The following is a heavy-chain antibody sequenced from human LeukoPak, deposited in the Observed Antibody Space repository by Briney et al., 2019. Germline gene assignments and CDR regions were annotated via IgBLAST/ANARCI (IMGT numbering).Heavy chain of an antibody. D-gene: IGHD6-19*01. CDR1: GFTFSNYA. V-gene: IGHV3-23*01. CDR3: ARDFPPSHYSSGWYWSRTGRRRDYYFDY. Sequence: GGSLRLSCATSGFTFSNYAMSWVRQAPGKGLEWVSTISGRGGSTFYADSVKGRFTISRDNSKNTLYLQMNSLRAEDTAVYYCARDFPPSHYSSGWYWSRTGRRRDYYFDYWGQGTLVTVSS. J-gene: IGHJ4*02. CDR2: ISGRGGST.